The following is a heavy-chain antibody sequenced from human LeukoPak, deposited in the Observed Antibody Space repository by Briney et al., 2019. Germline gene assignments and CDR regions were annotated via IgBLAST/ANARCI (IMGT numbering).Heavy chain of an antibody. V-gene: IGHV3-23*01. CDR2: ISGSGGST. J-gene: IGHJ4*02. CDR3: AKDQLRNDY. Sequence: TGGSLRLSCAASGFTFNSYWMSWVRQAPGKGLEWVSAISGSGGSTYYADSVKGRFTISRDNSKNTLYLQMNSLRAEDTAVYYCAKDQLRNDYWGQGTLVTVSS. CDR1: GFTFNSYW. D-gene: IGHD4-17*01.